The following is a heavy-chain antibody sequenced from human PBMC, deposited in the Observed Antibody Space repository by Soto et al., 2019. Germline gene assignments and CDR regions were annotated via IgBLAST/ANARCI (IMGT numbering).Heavy chain of an antibody. V-gene: IGHV1-2*02. D-gene: IGHD3-16*01. CDR1: GSHFSDYY. CDR2: INPTSGST. J-gene: IGHJ4*01. Sequence: PVKVSSKASGSHFSDYYLKCVRQAPGHGLEWMGWINPTSGSTKYAPKCMCGVTMTSATSITTAYMELSTRRSGDTAVYYRAREPATANPEGVDFWGRVTLVIVSS. CDR3: AREPATANPEGVDF.